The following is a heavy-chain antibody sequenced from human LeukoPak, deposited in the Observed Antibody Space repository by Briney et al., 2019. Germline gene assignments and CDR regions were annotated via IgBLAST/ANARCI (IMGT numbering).Heavy chain of an antibody. CDR3: AKDRYSSSWWGSYYYYGMDV. D-gene: IGHD6-13*01. Sequence: GGSLRLSCAASGFTFSSYAMSWVRQAPGKGLEWVSAISGSGGSTYYADSVKGRFTISRDNSKNTLYLQMSSLRAEDTAVYYCAKDRYSSSWWGSYYYYGMDVWGQGTTVTVSS. CDR1: GFTFSSYA. J-gene: IGHJ6*02. CDR2: ISGSGGST. V-gene: IGHV3-23*01.